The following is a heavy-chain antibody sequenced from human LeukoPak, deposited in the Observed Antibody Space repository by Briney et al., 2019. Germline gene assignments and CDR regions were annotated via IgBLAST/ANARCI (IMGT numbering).Heavy chain of an antibody. V-gene: IGHV6-1*01. CDR1: GDSVSSNSAA. D-gene: IGHD1-7*01. J-gene: IGHJ5*02. CDR3: ARVGFNWNYDQWFDP. Sequence: SQTLSLTCAISGDSVSSNSAAWNWIRQSPSRGLEWLGRTYYRSKWYNDYAVSVKSRITIKPDTSKNQFSLQLNSVTPEDTAVYYCARVGFNWNYDQWFDPWGQGTLVTVSS. CDR2: TYYRSKWYN.